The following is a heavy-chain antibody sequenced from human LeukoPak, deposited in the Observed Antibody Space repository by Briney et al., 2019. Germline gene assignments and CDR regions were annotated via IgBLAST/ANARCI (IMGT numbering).Heavy chain of an antibody. J-gene: IGHJ5*02. D-gene: IGHD3-3*01. CDR3: ARDHYDFWSGPKGSWFDP. CDR1: GGSISSYY. Sequence: SETLSLTXTVSGGSISSYYWSWIRQPAGKGLEWIGRIYTSGSTNYNPSLKSRVTMPVDTSKNQFSLKLSSVTAADTAVYYCARDHYDFWSGPKGSWFDPWGQGTLVTVSS. V-gene: IGHV4-4*07. CDR2: IYTSGST.